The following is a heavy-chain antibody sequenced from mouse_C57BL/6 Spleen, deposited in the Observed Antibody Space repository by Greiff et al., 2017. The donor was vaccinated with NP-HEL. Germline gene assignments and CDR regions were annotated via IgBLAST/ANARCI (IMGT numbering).Heavy chain of an antibody. CDR3: TRGDYYGSSYVFDY. Sequence: VQLQQSGAELVRPGASVTLSCKASGYTFTDYEMHWVKQTPVHGLEWIGAIDPETGGTAYNQKFKGKAILTADKSSSTAYMELRSLTSEDSAVYYGTRGDYYGSSYVFDYWGQGTTLTVSS. V-gene: IGHV1-15*01. D-gene: IGHD1-1*01. CDR1: GYTFTDYE. J-gene: IGHJ2*01. CDR2: IDPETGGT.